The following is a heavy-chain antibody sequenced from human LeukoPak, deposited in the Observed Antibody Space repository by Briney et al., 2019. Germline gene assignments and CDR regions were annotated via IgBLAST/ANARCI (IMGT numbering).Heavy chain of an antibody. Sequence: GGSLTLSCVAPEIIFSNYGMHWARQDPGRGPDWLCFIRYDGNEKQYADSMRGRVTISRDNSKGTLFLQMTSLRPEDTAVYYCAKAYGSRLLKGDHQNMDVWGKGTTVIVSS. CDR1: EIIFSNYG. J-gene: IGHJ6*04. CDR3: AKAYGSRLLKGDHQNMDV. CDR2: IRYDGNEK. V-gene: IGHV3-30*02. D-gene: IGHD2-21*02.